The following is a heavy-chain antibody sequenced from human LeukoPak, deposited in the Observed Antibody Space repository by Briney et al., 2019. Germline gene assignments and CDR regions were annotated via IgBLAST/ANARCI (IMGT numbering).Heavy chain of an antibody. CDR1: GFTFSSDA. D-gene: IGHD2-2*01. J-gene: IGHJ4*02. CDR3: AKGGFVVVPAALYYFDY. V-gene: IGHV3-23*01. Sequence: GGSLRLSCAASGFTFSSDAMSWVRQAPGKGLEWVSAISGSGGSTYYADSVKGRFTISRDNSKNTLYLQMNSLRAEDTAVYYCAKGGFVVVPAALYYFDYWGQGTLLTVSS. CDR2: ISGSGGST.